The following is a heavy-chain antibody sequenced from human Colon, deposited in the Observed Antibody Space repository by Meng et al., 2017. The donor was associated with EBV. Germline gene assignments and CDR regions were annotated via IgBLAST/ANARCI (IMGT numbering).Heavy chain of an antibody. D-gene: IGHD6-13*01. Sequence: QVQLRGSGPGLGKPSTTRSLTFTVSGGSISNGGYYWSWIRQPPGKGLEWIGYIYYSGSTYFNPSLKSRSFMSVDTSKNQFSLSLNSVTAADTAVYYCAREENTSGWYYHWGQGTLVTVSS. CDR3: AREENTSGWYYH. J-gene: IGHJ4*02. CDR2: IYYSGST. CDR1: GGSISNGGYY. V-gene: IGHV4-30-4*01.